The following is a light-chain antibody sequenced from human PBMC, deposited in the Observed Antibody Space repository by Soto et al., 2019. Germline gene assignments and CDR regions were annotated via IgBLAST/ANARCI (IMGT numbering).Light chain of an antibody. CDR1: QSRGSNF. J-gene: IGKJ5*01. CDR3: QLYGISPH. Sequence: EILFSPSSGPPSFSPGERTTPPCKTSQSRGSNFLAWYQHKPGQAPRLLIYASSNRATGIPDRFSGSASGTDFTLTINRLEPEDFAVYYCQLYGISPHFGQGTRLEIK. CDR2: ASS. V-gene: IGKV3-20*01.